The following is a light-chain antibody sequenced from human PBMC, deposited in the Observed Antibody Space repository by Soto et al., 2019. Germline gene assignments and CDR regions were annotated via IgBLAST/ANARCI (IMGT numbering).Light chain of an antibody. Sequence: QSALTQPASVSGSPGQSITISCTGTSSDVGSYNFVSWYQQHPGKAPTLMIYEGSERPSGVSNLFSGSKSGNTAYLTISGLQAEDEADYYCCADAGSSTWVFGGGTKLTVL. J-gene: IGLJ3*02. CDR1: SSDVGSYNF. V-gene: IGLV2-23*01. CDR3: CADAGSSTWV. CDR2: EGS.